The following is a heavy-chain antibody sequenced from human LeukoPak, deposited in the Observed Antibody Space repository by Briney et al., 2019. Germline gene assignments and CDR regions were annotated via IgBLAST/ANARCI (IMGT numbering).Heavy chain of an antibody. D-gene: IGHD5-12*01. V-gene: IGHV3-21*01. CDR1: RFTFSSYS. Sequence: GGTLRLSCAASRFTFSSYSMNWVRQAPGKGLEWVSSISSSSSYIYYADSVKGRFTISRDNAKNSLYLQMNSLRAEDTAVYYCARELSRGASGYDHWGQGTLVTVSS. CDR3: ARELSRGASGYDH. J-gene: IGHJ4*02. CDR2: ISSSSSYI.